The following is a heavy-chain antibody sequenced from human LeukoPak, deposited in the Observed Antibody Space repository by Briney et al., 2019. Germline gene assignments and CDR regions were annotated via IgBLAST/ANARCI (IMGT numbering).Heavy chain of an antibody. CDR3: ARRWSQYYFDY. CDR2: IYPGDSDT. CDR1: GYRFADYW. J-gene: IGHJ4*02. Sequence: GESLKISCKVSGYRFADYWIGWVRQMPGKGLEWMGIIYPGDSDTRYSPSFQGQVTISADKSISTAYLQWSSLKASDTAMYYCARRWSQYYFDYWGQGTLVTVSS. D-gene: IGHD2-15*01. V-gene: IGHV5-51*01.